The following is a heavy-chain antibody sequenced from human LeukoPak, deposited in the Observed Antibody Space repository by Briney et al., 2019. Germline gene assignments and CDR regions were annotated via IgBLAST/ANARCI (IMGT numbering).Heavy chain of an antibody. Sequence: SETLSLTCTVSGGSISSYYWSWIRQPPGKGLEWIGYIYYSGSTNYNPSLKSRVTISVDTSKNQFSLKLSSVTAADTAVYYCARRGSWYYLDYWGQGTLVTVSS. J-gene: IGHJ4*02. CDR1: GGSISSYY. CDR3: ARRGSWYYLDY. CDR2: IYYSGST. V-gene: IGHV4-59*08. D-gene: IGHD6-13*01.